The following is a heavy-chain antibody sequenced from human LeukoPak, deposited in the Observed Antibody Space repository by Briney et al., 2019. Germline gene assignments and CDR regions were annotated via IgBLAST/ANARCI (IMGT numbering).Heavy chain of an antibody. CDR3: AKSPQWLVRYYFDY. CDR1: GFTFRSYA. J-gene: IGHJ4*02. D-gene: IGHD6-19*01. Sequence: GGSLRLSCAASGFTFRSYAMSWVRQAPGKGLEWVSGISGSGGSTYYADSVKGRFTISRDNSKNTLYLQMNSLRAEDTAVYYCAKSPQWLVRYYFDYWGQGTLVTVSS. CDR2: ISGSGGST. V-gene: IGHV3-23*01.